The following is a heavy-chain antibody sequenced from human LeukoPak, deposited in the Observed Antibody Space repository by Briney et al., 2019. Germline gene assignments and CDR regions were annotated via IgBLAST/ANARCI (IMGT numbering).Heavy chain of an antibody. Sequence: PGGSLRLSCAASGFTFSSYAMHWVRQAPGKGLEWVAVISYDGSNKYYADSVKGRFTISRDNSKNTLYLQMNSLRAEDTAVYYCALLTSWFDPWGQGTLVTVSS. CDR1: GFTFSSYA. J-gene: IGHJ5*02. D-gene: IGHD1-14*01. CDR3: ALLTSWFDP. CDR2: ISYDGSNK. V-gene: IGHV3-30*01.